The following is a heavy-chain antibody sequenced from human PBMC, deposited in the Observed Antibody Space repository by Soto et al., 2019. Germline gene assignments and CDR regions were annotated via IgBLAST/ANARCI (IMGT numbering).Heavy chain of an antibody. CDR3: ARDSYYDSSGYYYV. D-gene: IGHD3-22*01. V-gene: IGHV1-18*01. CDR1: GYTCTSYG. J-gene: IGHJ4*02. CDR2: ISAYNGNT. Sequence: ASVKVSCKASGYTCTSYGISWVRQAPGQGLEGMGWISAYNGNTNYAQKLQGRVTMTTDTSTSTAYMELRSLRSDDTAVYYCARDSYYDSSGYYYVWGQGTLVTVSS.